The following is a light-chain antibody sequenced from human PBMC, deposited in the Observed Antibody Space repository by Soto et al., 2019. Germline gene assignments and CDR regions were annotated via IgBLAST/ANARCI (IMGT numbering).Light chain of an antibody. CDR3: QQYNSYSPT. Sequence: DIKVTQSPSTLSASVGDTVTITCRASQSISSWLAWYQQKPGKAPKLLIYDASSLESGVPSRFSGSGSGTEFPLTISSLQPDDFATYYCQQYNSYSPTFAQGTKVDI. CDR2: DAS. J-gene: IGKJ1*01. CDR1: QSISSW. V-gene: IGKV1-5*01.